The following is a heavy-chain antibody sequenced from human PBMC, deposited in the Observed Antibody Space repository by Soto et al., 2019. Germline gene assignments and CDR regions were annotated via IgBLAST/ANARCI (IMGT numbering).Heavy chain of an antibody. V-gene: IGHV5-10-1*01. CDR3: ERLGVAVAADGMDV. CDR1: GYSFTSYW. CDR2: IDPSDSYT. J-gene: IGHJ6*02. Sequence: PGESLKISCKGSGYSFTSYWISWARQMPGKGLEWMGRIDPSDSYTNYSPSFQGHVTISADKSISTAYLQWSSLKASDTAMYYCERLGVAVAADGMDVWGQGTTVTVSS. D-gene: IGHD6-19*01.